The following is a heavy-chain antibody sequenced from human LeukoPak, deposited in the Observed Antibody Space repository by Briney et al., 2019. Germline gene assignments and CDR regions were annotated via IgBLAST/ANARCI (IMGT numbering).Heavy chain of an antibody. V-gene: IGHV4-34*01. CDR3: ARGPLGYCSSSSCHGPDY. Sequence: SETLSLTCAVYGDSFSGFYWSWIRQPPGKRLEWIGEINHSGSTNYNPSLKSRVTISADTSKNQLSLRLSSVTAADTAVYYCARGPLGYCSSSSCHGPDYWGQGTLVTVSS. D-gene: IGHD2-2*01. CDR1: GDSFSGFY. J-gene: IGHJ4*02. CDR2: INHSGST.